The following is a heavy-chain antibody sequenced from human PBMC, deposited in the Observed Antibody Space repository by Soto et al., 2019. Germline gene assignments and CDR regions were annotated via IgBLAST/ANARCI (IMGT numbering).Heavy chain of an antibody. CDR2: ITGRGDDT. D-gene: IGHD2-8*01. CDR1: GFTFSSYA. CDR3: AKGSRTSRPYYFDF. J-gene: IGHJ4*02. Sequence: EVQLLESGGALVQPGGSLRLSCIASGFTFSSYAMIWVRQSPGKGLEWVSAITGRGDDTYHADSVKGRFTISRDNSKNTLYLQLNSLRADDTAVYYCAKGSRTSRPYYFDFWGQGTLVTVSS. V-gene: IGHV3-23*01.